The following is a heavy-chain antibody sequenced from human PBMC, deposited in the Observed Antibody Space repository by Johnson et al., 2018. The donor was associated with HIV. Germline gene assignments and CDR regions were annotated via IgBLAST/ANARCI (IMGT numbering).Heavy chain of an antibody. CDR3: TTDDVVPPAFDI. D-gene: IGHD2-15*01. CDR2: IKSKTDGGTT. V-gene: IGHV3-15*01. Sequence: VQLVESGGGVVQPGGSLRLSCAASGFTFSSSAMHRVHQAPGNGLEWVGRIKSKTDGGTTDYAAPVKGRFTISRDDSKNTLYLQMNSLKTEDTAVYYCTTDDVVPPAFDIWGQGTMVTVAS. J-gene: IGHJ3*02. CDR1: GFTFSSSA.